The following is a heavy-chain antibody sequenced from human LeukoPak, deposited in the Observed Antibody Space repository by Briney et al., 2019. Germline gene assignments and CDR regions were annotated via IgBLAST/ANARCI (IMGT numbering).Heavy chain of an antibody. CDR3: ARDLRPITIFGGTAGY. Sequence: GASVKVSCKASGYTFTGYYMHWVRQAPGQGLEWMGWINPNSGGTNYAQKFQGRVTMTRDTSISTAYMELSRLRPDDTAVYYCARDLRPITIFGGTAGYWGQGTLVTVSS. CDR2: INPNSGGT. D-gene: IGHD3-3*01. J-gene: IGHJ4*02. V-gene: IGHV1-2*02. CDR1: GYTFTGYY.